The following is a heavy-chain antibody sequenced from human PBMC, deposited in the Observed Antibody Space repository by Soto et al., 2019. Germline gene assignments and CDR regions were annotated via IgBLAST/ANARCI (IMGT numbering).Heavy chain of an antibody. D-gene: IGHD3-3*01. Sequence: SETLSLTCSVSSGSISSSGYYWDWIRQPPGKGLEWIGSIGRSATTYYNPSLKGRVTMSVDTSKNQFSLRLTSVSAADTAVYYCARQVSYSDSLRNYFDKWGQGTLVTVSS. CDR1: SGSISSSGYY. J-gene: IGHJ4*02. CDR3: ARQVSYSDSLRNYFDK. V-gene: IGHV4-39*01. CDR2: IGRSATT.